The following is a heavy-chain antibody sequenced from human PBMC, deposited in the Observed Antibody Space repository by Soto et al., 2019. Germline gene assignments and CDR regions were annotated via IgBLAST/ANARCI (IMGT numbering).Heavy chain of an antibody. V-gene: IGHV4-59*01. CDR1: GGSISSYY. J-gene: IGHJ6*03. Sequence: KTSETLSLTCTVSGGSISSYYWSWIRQPPGKGLEWIGYIYYSGSTNYNPSLKSRVTISVDTSKNQFSLKLSSVTAADTAVYYCATSGSLSYYYYYMDVWGKGTTVTVSS. CDR2: IYYSGST. CDR3: ATSGSLSYYYYYMDV.